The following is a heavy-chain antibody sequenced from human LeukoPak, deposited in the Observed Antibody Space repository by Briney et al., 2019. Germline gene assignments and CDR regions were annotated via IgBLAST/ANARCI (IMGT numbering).Heavy chain of an antibody. CDR3: ARDSGYGNYGMDV. V-gene: IGHV4-59*12. Sequence: SETLSLTCTVSGGSISSYYWSWIRQPPGKGLEWIGYIYYSGSTNYNPSLKSRVTISVDTSKNQFSLKLSPVTAADTAVYYCARDSGYGNYGMDVWGQGTTVTVSS. D-gene: IGHD5-18*01. CDR1: GGSISSYY. J-gene: IGHJ6*02. CDR2: IYYSGST.